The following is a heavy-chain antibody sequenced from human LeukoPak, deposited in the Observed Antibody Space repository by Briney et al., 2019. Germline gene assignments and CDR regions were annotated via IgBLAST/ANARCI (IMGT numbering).Heavy chain of an antibody. D-gene: IGHD2-15*01. V-gene: IGHV1-2*02. CDR1: GYTFTGYY. CDR3: ARDTDIVRGAALVP. J-gene: IGHJ5*02. CDR2: INPNSGGT. Sequence: ASVKVSCRASGYTFTGYYMHWVRQAPGQGLEWMGWINPNSGGTNYAQKFQGRVTMTRDTSISTAYMELSRLRSDDTAVYYCARDTDIVRGAALVPWGQGTLVTVSS.